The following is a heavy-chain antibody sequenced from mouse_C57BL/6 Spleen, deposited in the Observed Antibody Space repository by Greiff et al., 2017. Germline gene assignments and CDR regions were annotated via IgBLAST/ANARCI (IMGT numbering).Heavy chain of an antibody. J-gene: IGHJ2*01. Sequence: VQLKESEGGLVQPGSSMKLSCTASGFTFSDYYMAWVRQVPEKGLEWVANINYDGSSTYYLDSLKSRFIISRDNAKNILYLQMSSLKSEDTATYYCARDRLGHFDYWGQGTTLTVSS. CDR2: INYDGSST. D-gene: IGHD4-1*01. CDR1: GFTFSDYY. CDR3: ARDRLGHFDY. V-gene: IGHV5-16*01.